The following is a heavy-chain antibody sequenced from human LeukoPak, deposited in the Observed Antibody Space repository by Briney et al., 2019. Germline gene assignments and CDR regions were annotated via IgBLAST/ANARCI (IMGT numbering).Heavy chain of an antibody. D-gene: IGHD3-22*01. Sequence: PGGSLRLSCAASGFTFSSYEMNWVRQAPGKGLEWVSCISSSGTTIYYADSVKGRFTISRDSTKNSLYLQMNSLRAEDTAVYYCARDDDYYDSSGYYSDYFDYWGQGTLVTVSS. J-gene: IGHJ4*02. V-gene: IGHV3-48*03. CDR2: ISSSGTTI. CDR3: ARDDDYYDSSGYYSDYFDY. CDR1: GFTFSSYE.